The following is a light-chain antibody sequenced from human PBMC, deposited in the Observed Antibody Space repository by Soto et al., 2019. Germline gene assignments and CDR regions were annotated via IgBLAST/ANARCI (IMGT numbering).Light chain of an antibody. J-gene: IGKJ5*01. CDR2: DAS. CDR3: QQYNSWPPIT. CDR1: HSVTRY. Sequence: EIVLTQSPGTLSLSPWERATLSCMASHSVTRYVAWYQQKPGQAPRLLISDASGRATGIPDRFSGSGSETDFSLTINRLEPEDFAVYYCQQYNSWPPITFGQGTRLEIK. V-gene: IGKV3-20*01.